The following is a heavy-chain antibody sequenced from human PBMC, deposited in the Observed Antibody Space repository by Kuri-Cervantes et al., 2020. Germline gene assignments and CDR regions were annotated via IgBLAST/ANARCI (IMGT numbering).Heavy chain of an antibody. CDR2: ISAYNGNT. CDR3: ARDSPQDIVVVPAASRYYYYGMDV. CDR1: GYTFTSNG. D-gene: IGHD2-2*01. J-gene: IGHJ6*02. Sequence: ASVKVSCKASGYTFTSNGISWVRQAPGQGLEWRGWISAYNGNTNYAQKLQSRVTITADTSTSIAYMELRSLRSDDTAVYYCARDSPQDIVVVPAASRYYYYGMDVWGQGTTVTVSS. V-gene: IGHV1-18*01.